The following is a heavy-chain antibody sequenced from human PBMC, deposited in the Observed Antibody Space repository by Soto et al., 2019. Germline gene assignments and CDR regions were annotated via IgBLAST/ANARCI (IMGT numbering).Heavy chain of an antibody. CDR1: GGSLSSYY. J-gene: IGHJ5*02. V-gene: IGHV4-59*01. CDR2: IYYSGST. Sequence: PSETLSLTCTVAGGSLSSYYLSLIRQPPGKGLEWIGYIYYSGSTNYNPSLKSRVTISVDTSKNQFSLKLSSVTAADTAVYYCARVDSDFWSGPRANWFDPWGQGTLVTV. D-gene: IGHD3-3*01. CDR3: ARVDSDFWSGPRANWFDP.